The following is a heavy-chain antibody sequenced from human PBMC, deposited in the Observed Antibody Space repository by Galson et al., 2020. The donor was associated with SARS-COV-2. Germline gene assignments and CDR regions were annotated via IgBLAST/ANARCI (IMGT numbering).Heavy chain of an antibody. V-gene: IGHV3-30-3*01. J-gene: IGHJ4*02. Sequence: GESLKIPCAASGFTFSSYALHWVRPAPGKGLEWVAVISYDGSHQYYADPVKGRFTISRDNSKNTLYLQMNSLRAEDTAVYYCARDRGRYDILTGGDYWGQGTLVTVSS. CDR3: ARDRGRYDILTGGDY. CDR2: ISYDGSHQ. CDR1: GFTFSSYA. D-gene: IGHD3-9*01.